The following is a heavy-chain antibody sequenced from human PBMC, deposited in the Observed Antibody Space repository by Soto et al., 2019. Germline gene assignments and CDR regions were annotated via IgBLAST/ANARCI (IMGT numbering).Heavy chain of an antibody. CDR2: IYYSGNT. D-gene: IGHD5-18*01. J-gene: IGHJ6*02. Sequence: SETLSLTCTVSGGSIRSGGYYWSWVRQNPRRGLEWIGNIYYSGNTYYNPSLKSRLTISVDTPKNQFSLNLSSVTAADTAVYYCARDRLMATAGTARHYFGLDVWGQGTTVTVSS. CDR3: ARDRLMATAGTARHYFGLDV. CDR1: GGSIRSGGYY. V-gene: IGHV4-31*03.